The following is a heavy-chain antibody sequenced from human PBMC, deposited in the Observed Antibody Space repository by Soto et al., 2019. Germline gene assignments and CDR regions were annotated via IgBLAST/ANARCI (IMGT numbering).Heavy chain of an antibody. J-gene: IGHJ4*02. CDR2: IIPVFGTP. V-gene: IGHV1-69*06. CDR1: GYSFSSHA. Sequence: QVQLEQSGSEVQKSGSSVKVSCKASGYSFSSHAITWVRQAPGQGLEWMGGIIPVFGTPTYAQKFQGRLTISADKSTNTSSLELRSRRSEDTAVYYCARGGALSTSWYWGDGLDSWGQGTQVTVSS. CDR3: ARGGALSTSWYWGDGLDS. D-gene: IGHD6-13*01.